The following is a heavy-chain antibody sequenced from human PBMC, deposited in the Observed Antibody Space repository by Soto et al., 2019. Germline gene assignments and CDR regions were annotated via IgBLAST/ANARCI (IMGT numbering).Heavy chain of an antibody. V-gene: IGHV4-59*08. CDR1: GGSISSYY. Sequence: QVQLQESGPGLVKPSETLSLTCTVSGGSISSYYWSWIRQPPGKGLEWIGYIYYSGSTNYNPSLKXXVTISVHTSSXXFXLXXSPATAADPAVDYCARHARYYDILTGYSTLSWFDPWGQGTLVTVSS. D-gene: IGHD3-9*01. J-gene: IGHJ5*02. CDR2: IYYSGST. CDR3: ARHARYYDILTGYSTLSWFDP.